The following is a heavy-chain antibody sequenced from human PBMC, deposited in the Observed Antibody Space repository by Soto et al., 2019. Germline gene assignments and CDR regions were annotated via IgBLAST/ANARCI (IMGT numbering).Heavy chain of an antibody. J-gene: IGHJ6*03. CDR1: GFTFSSYS. Sequence: GGSLRLSCAASGFTFSSYSMNWVRQAPGKGLAWVSYISSSSSNIYYINSVKGRFTITRENAKNSLYLQMHSLRAEDTAVYYCERDCTLGTHIYYYYYYYMDVWGKGTTVTVSS. V-gene: IGHV3-48*01. CDR2: ISSSSSNI. D-gene: IGHD1-1*01. CDR3: ERDCTLGTHIYYYYYYYMDV.